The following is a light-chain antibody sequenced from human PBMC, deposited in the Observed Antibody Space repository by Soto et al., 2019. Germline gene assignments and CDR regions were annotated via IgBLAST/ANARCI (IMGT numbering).Light chain of an antibody. Sequence: DLQMTQSPSSLSASVGDRVTITCQASQDIRKYLSWYQQKPGRAPKLLIYGASYLETGVPSRFSGSGYGTDFSFTICSLQPEDIATYYCQHYDHLPPFTFGPGTKVTSK. CDR2: GAS. CDR1: QDIRKY. J-gene: IGKJ3*01. V-gene: IGKV1-33*01. CDR3: QHYDHLPPFT.